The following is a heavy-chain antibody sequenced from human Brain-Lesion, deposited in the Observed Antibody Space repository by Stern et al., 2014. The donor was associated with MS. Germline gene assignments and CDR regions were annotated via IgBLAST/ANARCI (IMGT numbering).Heavy chain of an antibody. CDR2: INPNTGGT. V-gene: IGHV1-2*02. CDR3: ARDQRGITIFGVVTDYYYLGMDV. CDR1: GYIFTGYY. D-gene: IGHD3-3*01. J-gene: IGHJ6*02. Sequence: QLVQSGAEVKKPGASVKVSCKTSGYIFTGYYIHWVRQAPGQGLEWMAWINPNTGGTKYAQKFQGRVPMSRDTSISTASVELSSLTSDDTAVYYCARDQRGITIFGVVTDYYYLGMDVWGQGTTVTVSS.